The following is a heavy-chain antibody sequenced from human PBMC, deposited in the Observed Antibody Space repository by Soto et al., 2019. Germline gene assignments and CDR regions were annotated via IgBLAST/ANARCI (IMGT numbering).Heavy chain of an antibody. CDR1: GFTFSSYS. J-gene: IGHJ4*02. Sequence: GGSLRLSCAASGFTFSSYSMNWVRQAPGKGLEWVSYISSSSSTIYYADSVKGRFTISRDNAKNSLYLQMNSLRAEDTAVYYCARGPGFSLAALDYFDYWGQGTLVTVSS. D-gene: IGHD6-6*01. CDR2: ISSSSSTI. CDR3: ARGPGFSLAALDYFDY. V-gene: IGHV3-48*01.